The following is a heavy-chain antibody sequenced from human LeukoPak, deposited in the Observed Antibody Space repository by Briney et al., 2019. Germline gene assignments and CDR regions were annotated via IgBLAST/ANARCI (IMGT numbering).Heavy chain of an antibody. D-gene: IGHD3-10*02. Sequence: ASVKASCKASGGTFSSYAISWVRQAPGQGLEWKGGIIPIFGTANYAQKFQGRVTITADESTSTAYMELSSLRSEDTAVYYCARARVATMFGEYYYYYYMDVWGKGTTVTISS. V-gene: IGHV1-69*13. J-gene: IGHJ6*03. CDR3: ARARVATMFGEYYYYYYMDV. CDR2: IIPIFGTA. CDR1: GGTFSSYA.